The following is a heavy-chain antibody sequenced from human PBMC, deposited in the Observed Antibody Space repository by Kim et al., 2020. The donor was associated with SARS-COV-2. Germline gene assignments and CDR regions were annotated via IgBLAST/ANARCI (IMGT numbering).Heavy chain of an antibody. CDR3: TRXSYGPXDY. V-gene: IGHV3-49*04. J-gene: IGHJ4*02. CDR1: GFTFGDYA. D-gene: IGHD5-18*01. CDR2: XXSKAXXGTT. Sequence: GSLRLSCTASGFTFGDYAMSWVRQAPGKGLXXVGFXXSKAXXGTTEYAASVKGXVTISXDDSXGIAYLQMNSLKTEXTAVYXCTRXSYGPXDYWGXGTLXXVSX.